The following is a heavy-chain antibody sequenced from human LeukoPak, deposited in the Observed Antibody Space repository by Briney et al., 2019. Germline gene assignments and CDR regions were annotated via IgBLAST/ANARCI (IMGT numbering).Heavy chain of an antibody. D-gene: IGHD1-14*01. CDR3: ARGHRNFDY. Sequence: SETLSLTCTVSGDSISRYYWSWIRQPPGKGLEWIGYIYYSGSTNYNPSLKSRVTISVDTSKNQFSLKLSSVTAADTAVYYCARGHRNFDYWGQGTLVTVSS. CDR2: IYYSGST. CDR1: GDSISRYY. V-gene: IGHV4-59*01. J-gene: IGHJ4*02.